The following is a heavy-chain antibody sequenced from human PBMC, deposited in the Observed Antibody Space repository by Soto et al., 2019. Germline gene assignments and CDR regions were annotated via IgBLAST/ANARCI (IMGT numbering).Heavy chain of an antibody. CDR3: VKDMSTPGSLYFFDN. CDR1: GFSFDDYA. D-gene: IGHD3-10*01. CDR2: ISWNSGSM. V-gene: IGHV3-9*01. J-gene: IGHJ4*02. Sequence: PGGSLRLSCTASGFSFDDYAMHWVRQAPGKGLEWVSGISWNSGSMVYADSVKGRFTISRDNANNSLYLQINSLRPDDTAFYYCVKDMSTPGSLYFFDNWGPGTLVTVST.